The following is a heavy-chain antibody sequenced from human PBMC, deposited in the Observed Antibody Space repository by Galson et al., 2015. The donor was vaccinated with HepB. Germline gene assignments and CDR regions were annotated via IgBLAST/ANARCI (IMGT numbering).Heavy chain of an antibody. V-gene: IGHV1-69*13. J-gene: IGHJ5*02. Sequence: SVKVSCKASGGTFSSYAISWVRQAPGQGLEWMGGIIPIFGTANYAQKFQGRVTITADESTSTAYMELSSLRSEDTAVYYCARDRPPWGDYSGGFDPWGQGTLVTVSS. D-gene: IGHD5-12*01. CDR3: ARDRPPWGDYSGGFDP. CDR2: IIPIFGTA. CDR1: GGTFSSYA.